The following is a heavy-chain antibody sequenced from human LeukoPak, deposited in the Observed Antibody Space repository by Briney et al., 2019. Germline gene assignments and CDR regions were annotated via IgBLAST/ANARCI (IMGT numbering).Heavy chain of an antibody. V-gene: IGHV2-5*01. CDR2: IYWNDDK. J-gene: IGHJ5*02. CDR1: GFSLSTSGVG. Sequence: SGPTLVNPTQTLTLTCTFSGFSLSTSGVGVGWIRQPPGKALEWLALIYWNDDKRYSPSLKSRLTITKDTSKNQVVLTMTNMDPVDTATYYCAYTPTDSSYYDFWSGYYTGWFDPWGQGTLVTVSS. D-gene: IGHD3-3*01. CDR3: AYTPTDSSYYDFWSGYYTGWFDP.